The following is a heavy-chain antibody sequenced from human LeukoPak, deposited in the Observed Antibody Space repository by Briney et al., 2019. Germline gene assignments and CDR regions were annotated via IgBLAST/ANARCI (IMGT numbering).Heavy chain of an antibody. V-gene: IGHV3-48*03. J-gene: IGHJ4*02. CDR2: ISSSGSTI. D-gene: IGHD3-3*01. CDR3: ARDERLLSFLK. Sequence: GRSLRLSCAASGFTFSSYEMNWVRQAPGKGLEWVSYISSSGSTIYYADSVKGRFTISRDNAKNSLYLQMNSLRAEDTAIYYCARDERLLSFLKWGQGTLVTVSS. CDR1: GFTFSSYE.